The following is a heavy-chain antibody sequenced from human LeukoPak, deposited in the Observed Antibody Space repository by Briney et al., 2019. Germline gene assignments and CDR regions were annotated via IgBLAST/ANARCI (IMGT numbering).Heavy chain of an antibody. V-gene: IGHV4-30-2*05. CDR3: ARGVDIVATDWFDP. CDR1: GGSISSGGYS. CDR2: IYHSGST. J-gene: IGHJ5*02. Sequence: KPSETLSLTCAVSGGSISSGGYSWSWIRQPPGKGLEWIGYIYHSGSTYYNPSLKSRITISVDTSKNQFSLKLSSVTAADTAVYYCARGVDIVATDWFDPWGQGTLVTVSS. D-gene: IGHD5-12*01.